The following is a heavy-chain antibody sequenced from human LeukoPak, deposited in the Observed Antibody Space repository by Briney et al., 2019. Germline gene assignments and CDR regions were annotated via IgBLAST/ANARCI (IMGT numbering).Heavy chain of an antibody. V-gene: IGHV4-34*01. CDR1: GGSFSGYY. J-gene: IGHJ4*02. D-gene: IGHD3-10*01. Sequence: PSETLSLTCAVYGGSFSGYYWSWIRQPPGKGLEWIEEINHSGSTNYNPSLKSRVTISVDTSKNQFSLKLSSVTAADTDVYYCATAALPRIWGQGTLVTVSS. CDR2: INHSGST. CDR3: ATAALPRI.